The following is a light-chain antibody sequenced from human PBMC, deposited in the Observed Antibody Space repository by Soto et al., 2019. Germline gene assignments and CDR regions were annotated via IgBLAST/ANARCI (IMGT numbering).Light chain of an antibody. CDR2: EGI. CDR3: ASYAGGNQV. V-gene: IGLV2-14*02. Sequence: QSVLTQPASVSGSPGQSITISCSGTSSNIGGYNVVSWYQQHPGKAPKVIVYEGIKRPSGVSDRFSGSKSGNTASLTVSGLLPEDEADYYCASYAGGNQVFGTGTKVTVL. J-gene: IGLJ1*01. CDR1: SSNIGGYNV.